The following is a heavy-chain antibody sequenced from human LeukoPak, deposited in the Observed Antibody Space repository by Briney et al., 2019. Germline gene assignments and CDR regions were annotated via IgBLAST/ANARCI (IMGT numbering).Heavy chain of an antibody. CDR2: IYYSGST. CDR3: ARAVSGTYGHFQH. D-gene: IGHD1-26*01. V-gene: IGHV4-59*01. J-gene: IGHJ1*01. Sequence: SETLSLTCTVSGGSISSYYWSWIRQPPGKGLEWIGYIYYSGSTNYNPSLKSRVTISVDTSKNQFSLKVTSVTAADTAVYYCARAVSGTYGHFQHWGQGTLVAVSS. CDR1: GGSISSYY.